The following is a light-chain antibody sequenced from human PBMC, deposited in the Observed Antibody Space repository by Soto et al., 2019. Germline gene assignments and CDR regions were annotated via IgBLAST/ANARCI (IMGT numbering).Light chain of an antibody. J-gene: IGLJ2*01. Sequence: QSVLTQPPSASGTPGQRVTISCSGSSSNLGSNTVNWYQQLPGTAPKLLIYSNHQRPSGVPDRFSGSKSGTSASLAISGLQSEDEAEYYCAAWDDSLNGVVFGGGTKLTVL. CDR3: AAWDDSLNGVV. CDR1: SSNLGSNT. V-gene: IGLV1-44*01. CDR2: SNH.